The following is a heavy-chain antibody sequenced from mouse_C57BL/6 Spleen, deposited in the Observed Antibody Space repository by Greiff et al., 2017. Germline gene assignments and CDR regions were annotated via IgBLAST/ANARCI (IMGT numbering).Heavy chain of an antibody. CDR1: GYAFSSSW. V-gene: IGHV1-82*01. Sequence: QVQLKQPGPELVKPGASVKISCKASGYAFSSSWMNWVKQRPGKGLEWIGRIYPGDGDTNYNGKFKGKATLTADKSSSTAYMQLSSLTSEDSAVYFCAGYSNYGVFYAMDYWGQGTSVTVAS. J-gene: IGHJ4*01. D-gene: IGHD2-5*01. CDR3: AGYSNYGVFYAMDY. CDR2: IYPGDGDT.